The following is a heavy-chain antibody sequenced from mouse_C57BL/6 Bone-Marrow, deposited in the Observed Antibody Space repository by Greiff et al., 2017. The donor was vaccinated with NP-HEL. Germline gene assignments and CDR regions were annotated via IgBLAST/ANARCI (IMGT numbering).Heavy chain of an antibody. Sequence: EVQLQQSGAELVRPGASVKLSCTASGFNITDYYMHWVKQRPEQGLEWIGRIDPEDGDTEYDPKFQGKATMTADTSSNTAYRQLSSLTAEDTAGDYCTTGGYDDGGDYWGQGTTLTVSS. J-gene: IGHJ2*01. V-gene: IGHV14-1*01. CDR1: GFNITDYY. CDR2: IDPEDGDT. D-gene: IGHD2-2*01. CDR3: TTGGYDDGGDY.